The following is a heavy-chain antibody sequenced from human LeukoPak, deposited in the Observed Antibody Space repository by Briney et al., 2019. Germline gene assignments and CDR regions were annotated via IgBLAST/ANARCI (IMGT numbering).Heavy chain of an antibody. J-gene: IGHJ1*01. CDR3: ARAPLHDASGHYYSH. CDR2: INTGNGNT. V-gene: IGHV1-3*04. D-gene: IGHD3-22*01. CDR1: GYTFINYG. Sequence: ASVKVSCKTSGYTFINYGMHWVRQAPRQSLEWMGWINTGNGNTKSSQKFQDRVTLSRDTSASTAYMELNSLSSEDTAVYYCARAPLHDASGHYYSHWGQGTLVTVSS.